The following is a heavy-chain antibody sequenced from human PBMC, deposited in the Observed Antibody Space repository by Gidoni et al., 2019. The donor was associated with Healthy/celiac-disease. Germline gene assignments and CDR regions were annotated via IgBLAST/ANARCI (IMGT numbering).Heavy chain of an antibody. Sequence: EVQLVESGGGLVQPGGSLRLSCAASGFTFSSYEMNWVRQAPGKGLEWVSYISSSGSTIYYADSVKGRFTISRDNAKNSLYLKMNSLRAEDTAVYYCARALGRTRAYFDYWGQGTLVTVSS. CDR3: ARALGRTRAYFDY. CDR2: ISSSGSTI. J-gene: IGHJ4*02. CDR1: GFTFSSYE. V-gene: IGHV3-48*03. D-gene: IGHD1-1*01.